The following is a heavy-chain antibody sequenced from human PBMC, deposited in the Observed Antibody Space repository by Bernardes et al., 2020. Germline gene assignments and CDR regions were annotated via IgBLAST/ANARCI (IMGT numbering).Heavy chain of an antibody. CDR3: ARGVSSPAHNWFDP. V-gene: IGHV4-34*01. CDR2: INHSGST. J-gene: IGHJ5*02. Sequence: SETLSLTCAVYGGSFNDSYWSWIRQPPGPGLEWIGEINHSGSTNYNPSLKSRVTISVDTSKNQFSLKLSSVTAADTAVYYCARGVSSPAHNWFDPWGQGTLVTVSS. CDR1: GGSFNDSY. D-gene: IGHD6-6*01.